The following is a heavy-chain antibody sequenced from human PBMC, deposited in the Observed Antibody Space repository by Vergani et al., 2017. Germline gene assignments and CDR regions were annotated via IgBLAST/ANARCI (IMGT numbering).Heavy chain of an antibody. V-gene: IGHV4-31*03. CDR2: IYYSGST. J-gene: IGHJ4*02. Sequence: QVQLQESGPGLVKPSQTLSLTCTVSGGSISSGGYYWSWIRQHPGKGLEWIRYIYYSGSTYYNPSLKSRVTISVDTSKNQFSLKLSSVTAADTAVYYCARGNKQLVSPGLLFDYWGQGTLVTVSS. D-gene: IGHD6-6*01. CDR3: ARGNKQLVSPGLLFDY. CDR1: GGSISSGGYY.